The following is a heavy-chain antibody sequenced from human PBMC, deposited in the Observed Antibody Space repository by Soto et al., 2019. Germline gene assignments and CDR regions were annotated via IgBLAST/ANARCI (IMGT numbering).Heavy chain of an antibody. CDR1: GFTFSNAL. CDR2: IKSKTDGGTT. Sequence: GGSLRLSCAASGFTFSNALMNWVRQAPGKGLEWVGRIKSKTDGGTTDYAAPVKGRFTISRDDSKNTLYLQMNSLKTEDTAVYYCTTGSANYDFLSGYYLGSNELALSHYYYYYGMDVWGQGTTVTVSS. CDR3: TTGSANYDFLSGYYLGSNELALSHYYYYYGMDV. D-gene: IGHD3-3*01. V-gene: IGHV3-15*07. J-gene: IGHJ6*02.